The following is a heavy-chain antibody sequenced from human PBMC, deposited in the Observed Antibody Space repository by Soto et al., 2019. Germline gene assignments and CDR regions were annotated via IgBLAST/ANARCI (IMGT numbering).Heavy chain of an antibody. CDR3: ASKVLAVAGQKGGWFDP. CDR1: GYTFTSYG. D-gene: IGHD6-19*01. J-gene: IGHJ5*02. CDR2: ISAYNGNT. V-gene: IGHV1-18*04. Sequence: QVQLVQSGAEVKKPGASVKVSCKASGYTFTSYGISWVRQAPGQGLEWMGWISAYNGNTNYAQKLQGRVTMTTDTSPSTDYMELRSLRSDDTAVYYCASKVLAVAGQKGGWFDPWGQGTLVTVSS.